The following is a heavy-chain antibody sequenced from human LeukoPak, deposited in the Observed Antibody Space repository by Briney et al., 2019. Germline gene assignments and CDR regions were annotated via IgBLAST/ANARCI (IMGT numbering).Heavy chain of an antibody. V-gene: IGHV3-74*01. J-gene: IGHJ6*02. CDR3: AGDAVDTANAV. Sequence: GGSLRLSCAASGFTFTTYWMHWVRQAPGKGLVWVSHINSDGSITSYADSVKGRFTISRDNAKNTLYLQMNSLRAEDTAVYYCAGDAVDTANAVWGQGTTVTVSS. D-gene: IGHD5-18*01. CDR2: INSDGSIT. CDR1: GFTFTTYW.